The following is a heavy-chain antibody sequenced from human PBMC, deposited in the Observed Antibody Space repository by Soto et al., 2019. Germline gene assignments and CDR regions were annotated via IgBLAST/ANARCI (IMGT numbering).Heavy chain of an antibody. CDR2: IRSKANSYAT. V-gene: IGHV3-73*01. D-gene: IGHD6-6*01. J-gene: IGHJ4*02. Sequence: LGGSLRLSCAASGFTFSGSAMHWVRQASGKGLEWVGRIRSKANSYATAYAASVKGRFTISRDDSKNTAYLQMNSLKTEDTAVYYCTRLAYSSSSDYWGQGTLVTVSS. CDR1: GFTFSGSA. CDR3: TRLAYSSSSDY.